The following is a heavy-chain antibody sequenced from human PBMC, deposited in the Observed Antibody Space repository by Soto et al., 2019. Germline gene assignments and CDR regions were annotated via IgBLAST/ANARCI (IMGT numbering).Heavy chain of an antibody. CDR2: LHSGGDT. J-gene: IGHJ6*02. CDR3: ARDGPYYYASRMDV. CDR1: GIPVSSNY. Sequence: EVQLVESGGGLVQPGGSLRLSCVASGIPVSSNYMTWVRQAPGKGLEWVSVLHSGGDTYYANSVKGRFTISRHDSMNTLYLQMNSLTPEDTAVYYCARDGPYYYASRMDVWGQGTTVTVSS. D-gene: IGHD3-10*01. V-gene: IGHV3-53*04.